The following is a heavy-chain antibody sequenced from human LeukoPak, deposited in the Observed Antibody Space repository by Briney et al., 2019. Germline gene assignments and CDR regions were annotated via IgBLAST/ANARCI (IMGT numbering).Heavy chain of an antibody. CDR1: GFSVRSNY. CDR2: IYSAGST. CDR3: ARLMRDTAMVMVYYYYYMDV. Sequence: PGGSLRLSCAASGFSVRSNYMSWVRQAPGKGLEWVSVIYSAGSTCYADSVKGRFTISRDNSKNTLYLQMNSLRAEDTAVYYCARLMRDTAMVMVYYYYYMDVWGKGTTVTISS. V-gene: IGHV3-53*01. D-gene: IGHD5-18*01. J-gene: IGHJ6*03.